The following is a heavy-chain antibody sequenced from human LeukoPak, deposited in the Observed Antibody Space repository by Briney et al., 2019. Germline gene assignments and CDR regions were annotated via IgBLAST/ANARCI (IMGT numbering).Heavy chain of an antibody. J-gene: IGHJ4*02. CDR2: INPNTGGT. Sequence: ASVKVSCKASGYTFTGYYMHWVRQAPGQGLQWMGWINPNTGGTNYAQKFQGRVTMTRDTSITTAYMALSRLRSDDTAMYYCARVNKETHYYAWGSFYNNPFDYWGQGTLVTVSS. V-gene: IGHV1-2*02. CDR3: ARVNKETHYYAWGSFYNNPFDY. D-gene: IGHD3-10*01. CDR1: GYTFTGYY.